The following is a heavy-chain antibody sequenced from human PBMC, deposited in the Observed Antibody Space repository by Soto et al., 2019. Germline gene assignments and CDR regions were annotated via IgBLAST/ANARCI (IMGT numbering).Heavy chain of an antibody. D-gene: IGHD3-22*01. CDR2: ISAYNGNT. CDR3: ARGNYYDSLDYYYGMDV. Sequence: ASVKVSCKASGYTFTSYGISWVRQAPGQGLEWMGWISAYNGNTNYAQKLQGRVTMTTDTSTSTAYMELRSLRSDDTAVYYCARGNYYDSLDYYYGMDVWGQGTRVTVSS. CDR1: GYTFTSYG. J-gene: IGHJ6*02. V-gene: IGHV1-18*01.